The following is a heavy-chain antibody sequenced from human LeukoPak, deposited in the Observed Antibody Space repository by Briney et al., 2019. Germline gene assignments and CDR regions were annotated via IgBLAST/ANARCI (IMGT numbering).Heavy chain of an antibody. CDR3: ARLKTPYSYVSAYDY. V-gene: IGHV1-2*02. CDR2: INPNSGGA. CDR1: GYSLTGYY. J-gene: IGHJ4*02. Sequence: ASVKVSCKASGYSLTGYYMHWVRQAPGQGLEWMGWINPNSGGANYAQKFQGRVTLTRDTSTSTVYMELSSLRSEDTAVYYCARLKTPYSYVSAYDYWGQGTLVTVSS. D-gene: IGHD5-18*01.